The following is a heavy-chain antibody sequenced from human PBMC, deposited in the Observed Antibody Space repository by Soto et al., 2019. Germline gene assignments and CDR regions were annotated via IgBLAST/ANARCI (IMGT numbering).Heavy chain of an antibody. CDR1: GYSFTSYW. Sequence: GESLKISCKGSGYSFTSYWIGWVRQMPGKGLEWMGIIYPGDSDTRYSPSFQGQVTISADKSISTAYLQWSSLKASDTAMYYCATGYCSGGSCSRNYSYYYGMDVWGQGTTVTVSS. D-gene: IGHD2-15*01. CDR2: IYPGDSDT. CDR3: ATGYCSGGSCSRNYSYYYGMDV. J-gene: IGHJ6*02. V-gene: IGHV5-51*01.